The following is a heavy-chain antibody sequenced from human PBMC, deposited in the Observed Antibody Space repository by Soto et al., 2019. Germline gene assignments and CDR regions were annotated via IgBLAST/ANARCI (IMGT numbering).Heavy chain of an antibody. CDR3: ARQPATRDYYLYMGV. CDR2: IYYSGST. Sequence: RTVAYGTISGRSVHCVCIHQPPGKGLEWSGSIYYSGSTYYNPSLKSRVTISVDTSKNQFSLKLSSVTAADTAVYFCARQPATRDYYLYMGVRAKGTTGTVYS. CDR1: YGTISGRSVH. V-gene: IGHV4-39*01. J-gene: IGHJ6*03. D-gene: IGHD5-12*01.